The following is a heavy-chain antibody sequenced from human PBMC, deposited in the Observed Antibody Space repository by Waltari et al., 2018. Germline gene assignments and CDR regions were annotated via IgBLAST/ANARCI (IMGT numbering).Heavy chain of an antibody. CDR3: ARDEHWNDDYYYYYMDV. J-gene: IGHJ6*03. CDR1: GFTFSSYG. CDR2: INPNSGGT. Sequence: QVQLVESGGGVVQPGGSLRLSCAASGFTFSSYGMHWVRQAPGKGLEWMGRINPNSGGTNYAQKFQGRVTMTRDTSISTAYMELSRLRSDDTAVYYCARDEHWNDDYYYYYMDVWGKGTTVTVSS. D-gene: IGHD1-1*01. V-gene: IGHV1-2*06.